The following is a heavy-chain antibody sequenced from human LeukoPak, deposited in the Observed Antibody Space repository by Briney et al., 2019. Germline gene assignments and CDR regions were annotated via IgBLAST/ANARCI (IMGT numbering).Heavy chain of an antibody. CDR1: GFTFSNYW. D-gene: IGHD2-2*01. J-gene: IGHJ4*02. Sequence: PGGSLRLSCAASGFTFSNYWMHWVRQAPGKGLVWVSRISSDESSTTYADSVKGRFTISRDNAKNTLYLKMNTLRAEDTAIYFCARGGFTGTSCPYFDYWGQGTLVTDSS. CDR3: ARGGFTGTSCPYFDY. CDR2: ISSDESST. V-gene: IGHV3-74*01.